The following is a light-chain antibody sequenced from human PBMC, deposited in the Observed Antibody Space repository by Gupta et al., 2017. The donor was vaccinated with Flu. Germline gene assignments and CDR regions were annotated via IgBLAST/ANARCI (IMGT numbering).Light chain of an antibody. V-gene: IGKV1-33*01. Sequence: DIQMTQSPSSLSASVGDRLTITCQASQDINNFLNWYQHKPGKAPKLLINDASDLETGVPSRFSGSGSGTHFTFTISNLQPEDIATYYCQQDDSVPYGFGQGTRLEIK. CDR2: DAS. CDR1: QDINNF. J-gene: IGKJ2*03. CDR3: QQDDSVPYG.